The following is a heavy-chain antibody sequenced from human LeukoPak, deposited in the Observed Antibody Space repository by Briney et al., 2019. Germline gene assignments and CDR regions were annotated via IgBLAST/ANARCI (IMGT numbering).Heavy chain of an antibody. Sequence: GGSLRLSCVASGFSSTAYSMNWVRQAPGRGLEWISYVGPGGDIYYADSVTGRFTVSRDIAKNSLYLQMNGLRVEDTAVYHCARRFDSWGQGTLVTVSS. CDR3: ARRFDS. V-gene: IGHV3-48*01. CDR1: GFSSTAYS. CDR2: VGPGGDI. J-gene: IGHJ4*02.